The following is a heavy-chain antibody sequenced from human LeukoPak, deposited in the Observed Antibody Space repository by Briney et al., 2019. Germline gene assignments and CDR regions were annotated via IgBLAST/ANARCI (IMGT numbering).Heavy chain of an antibody. D-gene: IGHD2/OR15-2a*01. CDR2: IYHSEST. CDR1: GCSMSRSNW. J-gene: IGHJ4*02. CDR3: ATNREYLSSGQNIDY. V-gene: IGHV4-4*02. Sequence: SGTLSLTCTISGCSMSRSNWWSWVRQTPGKGLEWIGEIYHSESTSYNPSLKSRVTISVDKSKNQFSLKLTSVTAADTAVYYCATNREYLSSGQNIDYWGQGILVTVSS.